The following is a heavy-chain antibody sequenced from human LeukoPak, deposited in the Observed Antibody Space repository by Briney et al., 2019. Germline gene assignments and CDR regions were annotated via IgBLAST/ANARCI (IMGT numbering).Heavy chain of an antibody. D-gene: IGHD6-19*01. CDR2: ISYDGSNK. CDR1: GFTFSSYA. CDR3: AREGIAVAGIVD. V-gene: IGHV3-30-3*01. Sequence: PGGSLRLSCAASGFTFSSYAMHWVRRAPGKGLEWVAVISYDGSNKYYADSVKGRFTISRDNSKNTLYLQMNSLRAEDTAVYYCAREGIAVAGIVDWGQGTLVTVSS. J-gene: IGHJ4*02.